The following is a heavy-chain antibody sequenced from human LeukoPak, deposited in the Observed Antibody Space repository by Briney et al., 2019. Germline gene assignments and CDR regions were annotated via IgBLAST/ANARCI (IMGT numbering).Heavy chain of an antibody. J-gene: IGHJ2*01. Sequence: ASVKVSCKASGYTFTSYGISWVRQAPGQGFEWMGWISAYNGNTNYAQKLQGRVTMTTDTSTGTAYMELRSLRSDDTAVYYCAVATPLWYFDLWGRGTLVTVSS. CDR3: AVATPLWYFDL. D-gene: IGHD2-15*01. V-gene: IGHV1-18*01. CDR1: GYTFTSYG. CDR2: ISAYNGNT.